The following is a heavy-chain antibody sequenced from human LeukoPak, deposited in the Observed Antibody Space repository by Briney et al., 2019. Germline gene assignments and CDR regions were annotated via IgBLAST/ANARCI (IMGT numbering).Heavy chain of an antibody. D-gene: IGHD5-24*01. CDR3: ARGRRDGIDY. CDR2: IWYDGSNK. CDR1: GFTFSSYG. J-gene: IGHJ4*02. V-gene: IGHV3-33*01. Sequence: PGRSLRLSCAASGFTFSSYGMHWVRQAPGKGLEWVAVIWYDGSNKYYADSVKGRFTISRDNSKNTLYLQMHSLRAEDMDVYYCARGRRDGIDYWGQGTLVTVSS.